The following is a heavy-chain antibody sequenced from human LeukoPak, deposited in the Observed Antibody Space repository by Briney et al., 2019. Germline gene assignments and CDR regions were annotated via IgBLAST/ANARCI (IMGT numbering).Heavy chain of an antibody. CDR2: ISAYNGNT. CDR1: GDTFISYG. D-gene: IGHD3-22*01. V-gene: IGHV1-18*01. Sequence: ASVKVSCKASGDTFISYGISWMRQAPGQGLEWMGWISAYNGNTNNAQKFQGSVTVTTDTSTSTAYMELRSLRSDDTALYYCARDDRSGYYDDWGQGTLVTVSS. J-gene: IGHJ4*02. CDR3: ARDDRSGYYDD.